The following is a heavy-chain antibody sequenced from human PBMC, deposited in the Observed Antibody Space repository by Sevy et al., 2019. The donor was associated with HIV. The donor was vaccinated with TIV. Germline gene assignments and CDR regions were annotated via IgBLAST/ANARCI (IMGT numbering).Heavy chain of an antibody. V-gene: IGHV1-2*02. CDR1: GYTFTGYY. D-gene: IGHD2-2*01. Sequence: ASVKVSCKASGYTFTGYYMHWVRQAPGQGLEWMGWINPNSGGTNYAQKFQGRVTMTRDTSSSTAYMELSRLRSDDTAVYYCARTPVTHCSSTSCTPLIESEMDVWGQGTTVTVSS. CDR3: ARTPVTHCSSTSCTPLIESEMDV. J-gene: IGHJ6*02. CDR2: INPNSGGT.